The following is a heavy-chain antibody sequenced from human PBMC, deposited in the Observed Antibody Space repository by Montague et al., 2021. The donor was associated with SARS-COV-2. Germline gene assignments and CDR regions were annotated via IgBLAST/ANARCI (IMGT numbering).Heavy chain of an antibody. J-gene: IGHJ6*03. CDR1: GGSFSGWY. D-gene: IGHD4-23*01. V-gene: IGHV4-34*01. CDR2: INRRGNT. CDR3: ARGGGNILTSYHYYYLDV. Sequence: SETLSLTCAVYGGSFSGWYWSWVRQPPGKGLEWIGEINRRGNTIYNPSLKSRVTISEDTSKSQFSLKLSSVTAADTAVYYCARGGGNILTSYHYYYLDVWGTGTTVTVSS.